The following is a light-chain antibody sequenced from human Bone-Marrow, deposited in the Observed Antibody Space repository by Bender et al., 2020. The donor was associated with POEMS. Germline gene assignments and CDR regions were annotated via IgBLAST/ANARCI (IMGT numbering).Light chain of an antibody. Sequence: QSVLTQPPSASGTPGQRVTISCSGGSSNIGAHAVNWYLHLPGTAPKLRIYSSHRRPSEVPDRFSGSRSGTSSSLAVSGLQSEDEADYDCAVWDDSLNGWVFGGGTKLTVL. CDR3: AVWDDSLNGWV. CDR1: SSNIGAHA. J-gene: IGLJ3*02. V-gene: IGLV1-44*01. CDR2: SSH.